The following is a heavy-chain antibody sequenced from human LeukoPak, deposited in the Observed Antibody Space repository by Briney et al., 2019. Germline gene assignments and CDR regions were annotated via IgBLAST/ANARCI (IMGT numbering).Heavy chain of an antibody. CDR1: GFTFSSYG. V-gene: IGHV3-30*18. J-gene: IGHJ4*02. Sequence: GGSLRLSCAPSGFTFSSYGMHWVRQAPGKGLEWVAVISYDGSNKYYADSVKGRVTISRDNSKNTLYLQMNSLRAEDTAVYYCAKDRDIVVVPAANIDYWGQGTLVTVSS. D-gene: IGHD2-2*01. CDR2: ISYDGSNK. CDR3: AKDRDIVVVPAANIDY.